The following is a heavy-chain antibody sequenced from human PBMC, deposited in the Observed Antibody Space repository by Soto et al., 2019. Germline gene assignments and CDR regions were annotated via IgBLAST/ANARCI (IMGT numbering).Heavy chain of an antibody. V-gene: IGHV3-23*01. CDR3: AKDVRSSSGYFDY. CDR1: GFTFSSYA. CDR2: ISGSGGST. J-gene: IGHJ4*02. D-gene: IGHD3-10*01. Sequence: GGSLKLSCAASGFTFSSYAMSWVRQAPGKGLEWVSAISGSGGSTYYADSVKGRFTISRDNSKNTLYLQMNSLRAEDTAVYYCAKDVRSSSGYFDYWGQGTLVTVSS.